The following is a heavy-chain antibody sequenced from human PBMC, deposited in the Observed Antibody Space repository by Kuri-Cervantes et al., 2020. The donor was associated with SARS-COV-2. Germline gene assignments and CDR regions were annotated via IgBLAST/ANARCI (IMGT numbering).Heavy chain of an antibody. V-gene: IGHV3-33*08. CDR2: IWYDGSNK. D-gene: IGHD3-3*01. CDR1: GFTFSSYG. CDR3: ARDGRRITIFGVVIITFDY. Sequence: GESLKISCAASGFTFSSYGMHWVRQAPGKGLEWVAVIWYDGSNKYYADSVKGRFTISRDNSKNTLYLQMNSLRAKDTAVYYCARDGRRITIFGVVIITFDYWGQGTLVTVSS. J-gene: IGHJ4*02.